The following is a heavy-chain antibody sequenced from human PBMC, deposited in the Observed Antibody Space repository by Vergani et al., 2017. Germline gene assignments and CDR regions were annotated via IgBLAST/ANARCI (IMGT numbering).Heavy chain of an antibody. V-gene: IGHV4-39*07. D-gene: IGHD4-11*01. J-gene: IGHJ4*02. Sequence: QLQLQESGPGLVKPSETLSLTCTVSGGSISSSSYYWGWIRQPPGKGLEWIGSIYYSGSTYYNPSLKSRGTISVDTSKNQFSLKLSSVTAADTAVYYCARDLETTVDYWGQGTLVTVSS. CDR3: ARDLETTVDY. CDR2: IYYSGST. CDR1: GGSISSSSYY.